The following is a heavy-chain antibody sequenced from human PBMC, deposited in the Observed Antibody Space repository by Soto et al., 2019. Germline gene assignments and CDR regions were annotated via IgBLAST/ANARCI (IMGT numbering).Heavy chain of an antibody. Sequence: QVQLQESGPGLVKPSETLSLTCTVSGGSISSYYWSWIRQPPGKGLEWIGYIYYSGSTNYNPSLKSRATISVDTSKNPSSLKLSSVTAADTAVYYCARYSSGYSASNFDIWGQGTMVTVSS. D-gene: IGHD3-22*01. CDR2: IYYSGST. V-gene: IGHV4-59*01. J-gene: IGHJ3*02. CDR3: ARYSSGYSASNFDI. CDR1: GGSISSYY.